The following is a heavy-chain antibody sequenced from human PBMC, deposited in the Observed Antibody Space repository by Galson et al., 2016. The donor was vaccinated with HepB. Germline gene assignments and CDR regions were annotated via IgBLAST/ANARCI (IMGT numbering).Heavy chain of an antibody. CDR2: IHDSGTT. D-gene: IGHD5-12*01. J-gene: IGHJ4*02. CDR1: GGSIGSGHYY. Sequence: LSLTCSVSGGSIGSGHYYWSWIRLHPGRGLEWIGYIHDSGTTYYNPSLKSRVTLSVDTSKNQFSLNLRSVTAAGSAVYYCARAGDIVATMVFASWGQGTLVTVSS. CDR3: ARAGDIVATMVFAS. V-gene: IGHV4-31*03.